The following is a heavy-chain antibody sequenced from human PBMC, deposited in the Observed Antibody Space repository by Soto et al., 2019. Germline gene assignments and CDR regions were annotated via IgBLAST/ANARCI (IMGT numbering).Heavy chain of an antibody. Sequence: GGYLRLYCAATGFTYSSYWMHWVRQASGKGMVWVSRINSDGRSTSYEDTVKGRFTISRDNAKNTLYLQMNSLRAEDTAVYYFARVFSSLYPYYYYYMDVWGKGTTVTVSS. J-gene: IGHJ6*03. CDR3: ARVFSSLYPYYYYYMDV. V-gene: IGHV3-74*01. CDR1: GFTYSSYW. CDR2: INSDGRST. D-gene: IGHD6-13*01.